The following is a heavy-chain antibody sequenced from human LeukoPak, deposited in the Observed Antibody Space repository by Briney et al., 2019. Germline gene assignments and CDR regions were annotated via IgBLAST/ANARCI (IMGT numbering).Heavy chain of an antibody. CDR1: GFTFSEYA. J-gene: IGHJ4*02. Sequence: AGGSLRLSCAASGFTFSEYAMHWVRQAPGKGLEWVSVISYDGSNKYYADSVKGRFTISRDNSKTTLFLQMNSLRFEDTAVYYCGGEADYWGQGTLVSVSS. CDR2: ISYDGSNK. V-gene: IGHV3-30-3*01. CDR3: GGEADY.